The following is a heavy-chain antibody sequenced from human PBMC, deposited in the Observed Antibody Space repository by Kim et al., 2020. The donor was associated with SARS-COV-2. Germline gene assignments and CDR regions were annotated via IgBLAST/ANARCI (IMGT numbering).Heavy chain of an antibody. J-gene: IGHJ4*02. Sequence: SETLSLTCSVSGGSISSGGHYWSWIRQHPGKGLEWIGYIYYSGTTFYNPSLKSRVTISVDTSKNQFSLKLRSVTAADTAVYYCARGLTYGTSWYGDNWGPRILATVSS. CDR2: IYYSGTT. CDR3: ARGLTYGTSWYGDN. D-gene: IGHD6-13*01. V-gene: IGHV4-31*03. CDR1: GGSISSGGHY.